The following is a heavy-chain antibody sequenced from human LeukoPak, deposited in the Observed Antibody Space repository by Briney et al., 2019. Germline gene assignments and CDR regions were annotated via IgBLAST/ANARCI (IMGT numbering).Heavy chain of an antibody. J-gene: IGHJ4*02. CDR1: GGSISSYY. D-gene: IGHD4-17*01. CDR2: IYHSGNT. CDR3: AREGGYGEDFDY. Sequence: SETLSLTCTVSGGSISSYYWSWIRQPPGNGLMWIGTIYHSGNTYYNPSLESRVTISLDTSKNQFSLKLSSVTAADTAVYYCAREGGYGEDFDYWGQGTLVTVSS. V-gene: IGHV4-59*12.